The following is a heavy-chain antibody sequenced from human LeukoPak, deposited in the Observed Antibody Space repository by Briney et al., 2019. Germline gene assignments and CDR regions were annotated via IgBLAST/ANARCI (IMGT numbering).Heavy chain of an antibody. CDR2: IKRKTDGGTT. CDR3: TTIGTY. V-gene: IGHV3-15*01. J-gene: IGHJ4*02. CDR1: GFTFSNAW. Sequence: GRSLRLSCAASGFTFSNAWMSWVRQAPGKGLEWVGRIKRKTDGGTTAYAAPVKGRFTISRDDSKNTLYLQMNSVKAEDTAVYYCTTIGTYWGQGTLVTVSS.